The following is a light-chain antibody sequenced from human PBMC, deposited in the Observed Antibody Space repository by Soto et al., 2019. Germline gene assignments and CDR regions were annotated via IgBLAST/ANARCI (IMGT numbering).Light chain of an antibody. Sequence: IQLTQSPSFLSASVGDRVTITCRASQDISNYLAWYQQKPGKAPKFLLYATSTLQSGVPSRFSGSGSGTGFTLTISSLQPEDCATYYCLQDYNYPWTFGQGTKVDIK. V-gene: IGKV1-6*01. CDR2: ATS. CDR3: LQDYNYPWT. CDR1: QDISNY. J-gene: IGKJ1*01.